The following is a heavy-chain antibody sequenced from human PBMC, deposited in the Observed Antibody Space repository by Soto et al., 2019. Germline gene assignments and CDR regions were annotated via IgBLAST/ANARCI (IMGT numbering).Heavy chain of an antibody. V-gene: IGHV1-2*04. CDR3: ARDDFSGGSCYEANLDY. J-gene: IGHJ4*02. D-gene: IGHD2-15*01. CDR2: INPNSGGT. Sequence: ASVKVSCKASGYTFTGYYMHWVRQAPGQGLEWMGWINPNSGGTNYAQKFQGWVTMTRDTSISTAYMELSRLRSDDTAVYYCARDDFSGGSCYEANLDYWGQGTLVTVSS. CDR1: GYTFTGYY.